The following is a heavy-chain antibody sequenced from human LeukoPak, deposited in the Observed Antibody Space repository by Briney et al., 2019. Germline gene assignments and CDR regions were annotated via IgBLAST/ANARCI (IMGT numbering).Heavy chain of an antibody. D-gene: IGHD2-2*01. V-gene: IGHV1-69*04. CDR1: GGTFSSYT. Sequence: SVKISCKASGGTFSSYTISWVRQAPGQGLEWMGRIIPILGIANYAQKFQGRVTITADKSTSTAYMELSSLRSEDTAVYYCARDFLNCSSTSCFMNWFDPWGQGTLVTVSS. CDR3: ARDFLNCSSTSCFMNWFDP. J-gene: IGHJ5*02. CDR2: IIPILGIA.